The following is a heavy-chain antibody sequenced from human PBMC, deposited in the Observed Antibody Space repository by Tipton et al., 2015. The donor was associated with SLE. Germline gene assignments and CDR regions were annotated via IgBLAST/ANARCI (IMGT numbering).Heavy chain of an antibody. D-gene: IGHD6-13*01. J-gene: IGHJ4*02. Sequence: GLVKPSETLSLTCTVSGGSFSSGGYYWNWIRQFPGKGLEWMGNIYYTGSTFYNPSLKSRVIISVDTSKNQFSLELSSVTAADTAVYYCARVPSGSSNWRSNNFDSWGQGILVTVSS. CDR1: GGSFSSGGYY. V-gene: IGHV4-31*03. CDR2: IYYTGST. CDR3: ARVPSGSSNWRSNNFDS.